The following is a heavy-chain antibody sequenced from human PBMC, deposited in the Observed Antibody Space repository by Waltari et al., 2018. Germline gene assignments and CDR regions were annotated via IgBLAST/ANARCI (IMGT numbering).Heavy chain of an antibody. Sequence: QVQLVQSGAEVKKPGASVKVSCKASGYTFTGSYLHWVRQAPGQGLEWMGWINPKSGGTNYAQRVQGRVTRTRDRSRSTAYMERSGLRSDDTAVYYCAITYRSGWYDQVDYWGQGTLVTVSS. CDR2: INPKSGGT. CDR1: GYTFTGSY. V-gene: IGHV1-2*02. CDR3: AITYRSGWYDQVDY. D-gene: IGHD6-19*01. J-gene: IGHJ4*02.